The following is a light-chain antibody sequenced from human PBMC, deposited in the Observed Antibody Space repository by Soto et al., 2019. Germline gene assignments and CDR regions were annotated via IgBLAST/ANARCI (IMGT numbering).Light chain of an antibody. Sequence: IQLTQSPSSLSSSVGDRVTITCRASQDIRSYLAWYQQKPGKAPKVLIYDAFTLQSGVPLRFSGSGSGTDYTLTISSLQPEDFATYYCQQVNSYPLTFGGGTKVEIK. CDR1: QDIRSY. CDR2: DAF. V-gene: IGKV1-9*01. J-gene: IGKJ4*01. CDR3: QQVNSYPLT.